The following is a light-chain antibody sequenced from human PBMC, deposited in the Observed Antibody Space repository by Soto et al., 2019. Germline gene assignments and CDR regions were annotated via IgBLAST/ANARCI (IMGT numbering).Light chain of an antibody. Sequence: QSALTQPPSVSAAPGQKVTISCSGGSSNIGKNYVSWYQQFPGSAPKLLIYDNNKRPSGIPDRFSGSKSGSSATLAITGLQTGDEADYYCGSWDASLRAEVFGGGTKLTVL. CDR3: GSWDASLRAEV. V-gene: IGLV1-51*01. CDR1: SSNIGKNY. J-gene: IGLJ3*02. CDR2: DNN.